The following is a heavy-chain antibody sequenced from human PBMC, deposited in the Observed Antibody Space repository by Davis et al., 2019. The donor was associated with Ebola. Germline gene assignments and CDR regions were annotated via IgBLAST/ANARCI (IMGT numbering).Heavy chain of an antibody. CDR1: GGSISSYY. CDR3: ARVQWLGFDY. V-gene: IGHV4-59*01. D-gene: IGHD6-19*01. Sequence: SETLSLTCTVSGGSISSYYWSWIRQPPGKGLEWIGYIYYSGSTNYNPSLKSRVTISVDTSKNQFSLKLSSVTAADTAVYYCARVQWLGFDYWGQGTLVTVSS. CDR2: IYYSGST. J-gene: IGHJ4*02.